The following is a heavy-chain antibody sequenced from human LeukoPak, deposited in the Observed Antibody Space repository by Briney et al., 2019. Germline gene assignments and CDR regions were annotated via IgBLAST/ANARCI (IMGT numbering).Heavy chain of an antibody. CDR1: GYTLTELS. V-gene: IGHV1-24*01. D-gene: IGHD3-10*01. CDR3: ATASKGVRDFDY. Sequence: ASVKVSCKVSGYTLTELSMHWVRQAPGKGLEWMGGFDPEDGETIYARKFQGRVTMTEDTSADTAYMELSSLRSEDTAVYYCATASKGVRDFDYWGQGTLVTVSS. CDR2: FDPEDGET. J-gene: IGHJ4*02.